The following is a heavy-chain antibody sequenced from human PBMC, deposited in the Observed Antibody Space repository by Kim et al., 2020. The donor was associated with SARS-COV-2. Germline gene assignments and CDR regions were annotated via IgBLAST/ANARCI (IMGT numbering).Heavy chain of an antibody. CDR3: ARDTRGNSPRGIFRDPLNYYYGMDV. CDR2: IYYSGST. D-gene: IGHD3-10*01. J-gene: IGHJ6*02. V-gene: IGHV4-39*07. Sequence: SETLSLTCTVSGGSISSSTYYWGWIRQPPGKGLEWIGSIYYSGSTYYNPSLKSRVTISVDTSKKQFSLKLSSVTAADTAVYYCARDTRGNSPRGIFRDPLNYYYGMDVWGQGTTVTVSS. CDR1: GGSISSSTYY.